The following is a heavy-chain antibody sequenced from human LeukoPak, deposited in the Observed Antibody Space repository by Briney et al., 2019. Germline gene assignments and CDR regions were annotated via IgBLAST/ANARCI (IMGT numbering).Heavy chain of an antibody. Sequence: ESGRSLRLSCAASEFTFSDYAIHWLRHRPGKGLECLAVISGDASETYYASSVKGRFTISRDNSKNTLYLQVNSLRAEDTAVYYCAKAFHGPIAAAAGYWGQGTLVTVSS. CDR3: AKAFHGPIAAAAGY. CDR1: EFTFSDYA. D-gene: IGHD6-13*01. CDR2: ISGDASET. V-gene: IGHV3-30*04. J-gene: IGHJ4*02.